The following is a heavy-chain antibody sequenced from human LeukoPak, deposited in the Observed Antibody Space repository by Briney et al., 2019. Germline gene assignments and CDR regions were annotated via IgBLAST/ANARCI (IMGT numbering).Heavy chain of an antibody. J-gene: IGHJ6*03. CDR1: GFTFSSYW. CDR3: ARDFHAAAAGTNYYYYMDV. CDR2: IKQDGSEK. Sequence: PGGSLRLSCAASGFTFSSYWMTWVRQAPGKGLEWVANIKQDGSEKYYVDSVKGRFTISRDNAKNSLYLQVSSLRAEDTAVYYCARDFHAAAAGTNYYYYMDVWGKGTTVTVSS. D-gene: IGHD6-13*01. V-gene: IGHV3-7*01.